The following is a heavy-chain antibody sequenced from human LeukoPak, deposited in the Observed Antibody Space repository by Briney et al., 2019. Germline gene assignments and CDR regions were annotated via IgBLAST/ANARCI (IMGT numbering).Heavy chain of an antibody. J-gene: IGHJ5*02. D-gene: IGHD3-3*01. CDR1: GGSISSSSYY. CDR2: IYYSGST. Sequence: SETLSLTCTVSGGSISSSSYYWDWIRQPPGKELEWIGSIYYSGSTYYNPSLKSRVTISVDTSKNQFSLKLSSVTAADTAVYYCARHEITIFGVRWNWFDPWGQGTLVTVSS. CDR3: ARHEITIFGVRWNWFDP. V-gene: IGHV4-39*01.